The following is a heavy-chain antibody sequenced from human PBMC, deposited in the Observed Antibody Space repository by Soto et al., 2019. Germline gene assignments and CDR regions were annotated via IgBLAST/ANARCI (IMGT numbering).Heavy chain of an antibody. CDR1: GGSITNSNW. D-gene: IGHD1-26*01. CDR3: ARGPPIVGNTTPLDS. Sequence: QVQLQESGPRLVKPSGTLSLTRTVSGGSITNSNWWSWVRLPPAKGLEWIGDIYHAGSTKYNPSLERRVTRSVDTSNNQFALTLTSVTAADTAVYFCARGPPIVGNTTPLDSWGQGTLVTVS. J-gene: IGHJ4*02. V-gene: IGHV4-4*02. CDR2: IYHAGST.